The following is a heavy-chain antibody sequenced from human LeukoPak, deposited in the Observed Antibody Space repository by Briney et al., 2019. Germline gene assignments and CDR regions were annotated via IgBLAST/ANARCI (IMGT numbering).Heavy chain of an antibody. CDR2: INHSGST. CDR1: GGSFSGYC. CDR3: ARGHWFDP. Sequence: SETLSLTCAVYGGSFSGYCWSWIRQPPGKGLEWIGEINHSGSTNYNPSLKSRVTISVDTSKTHFSLKLSSVTAADTAVYYCARGHWFDPWGQGTLVTVSS. V-gene: IGHV4-34*01. J-gene: IGHJ5*02.